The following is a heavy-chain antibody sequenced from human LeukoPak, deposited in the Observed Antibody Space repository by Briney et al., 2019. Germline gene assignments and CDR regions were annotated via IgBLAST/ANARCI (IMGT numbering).Heavy chain of an antibody. CDR3: AGGPKKQLIWGRASNGFDP. Sequence: GGSLRLSCAASGFTFSSYSMNWVRQAPGKGLEWVSYISSSSSTIYYADSVKGRFTISRDNSKNTLYLQMNSLRGEDTAVYYCAGGPKKQLIWGRASNGFDPWGQGTLVTVSS. CDR1: GFTFSSYS. D-gene: IGHD6-13*01. CDR2: ISSSSSTI. V-gene: IGHV3-48*01. J-gene: IGHJ5*02.